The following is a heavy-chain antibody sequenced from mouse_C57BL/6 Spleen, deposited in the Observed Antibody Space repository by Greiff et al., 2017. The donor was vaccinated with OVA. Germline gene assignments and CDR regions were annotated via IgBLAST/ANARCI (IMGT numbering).Heavy chain of an antibody. Sequence: QVQLQQPGAELVKPGASVKLSCKASGYTFTSYWMHWVKQRPGQGLEWIGMIHPNSGSTNYNEKFKSKATLTVDKSSSTAYMQLSSLTSEDSAVYYCARSGDMGYSNYDYWYFDVWGTGTTVTVSS. V-gene: IGHV1-64*01. J-gene: IGHJ1*03. CDR2: IHPNSGST. D-gene: IGHD2-5*01. CDR3: ARSGDMGYSNYDYWYFDV. CDR1: GYTFTSYW.